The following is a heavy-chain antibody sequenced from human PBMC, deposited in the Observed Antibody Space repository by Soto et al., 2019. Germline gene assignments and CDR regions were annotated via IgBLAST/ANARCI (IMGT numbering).Heavy chain of an antibody. CDR2: INPSGDGT. CDR3: ARDRAAASGIHAYDI. J-gene: IGHJ3*02. D-gene: IGHD6-13*01. Sequence: GASVKVSCKAFGYTFNAFYMHWVRQAPGQGLEWMGVINPSGDGTSYAQKFQGRVTMTRDTSTSTVYMELSSLRFEDTAVYYCARDRAAASGIHAYDIWGQGTMVTVSS. V-gene: IGHV1-46*02. CDR1: GYTFNAFY.